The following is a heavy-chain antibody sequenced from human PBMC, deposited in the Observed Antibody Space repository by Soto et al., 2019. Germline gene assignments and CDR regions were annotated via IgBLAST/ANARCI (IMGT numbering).Heavy chain of an antibody. J-gene: IGHJ6*02. V-gene: IGHV1-2*04. Sequence: ASVKVSCKASGYTFTGYYMHWVRQAPGQGLEWMGWINPNSGGTNYAQKFQGWVTMTRDTSISTAYMELSRLRSDDTAVYYCARSSQAHYDFWSGYYTEHYYYGMDVWGQGTTVTVSS. D-gene: IGHD3-3*01. CDR2: INPNSGGT. CDR3: ARSSQAHYDFWSGYYTEHYYYGMDV. CDR1: GYTFTGYY.